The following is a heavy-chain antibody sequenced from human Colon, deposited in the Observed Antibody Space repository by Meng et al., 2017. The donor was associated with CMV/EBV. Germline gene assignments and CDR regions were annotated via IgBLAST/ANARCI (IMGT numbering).Heavy chain of an antibody. CDR3: ARGKNYYDSSGYRKGLDY. V-gene: IGHV1-2*02. Sequence: QGQLVQSGAEVKKPGASVKLSCKASGYTFTDNYMHWVRQAPGQGLEWMGWINPNSGGTNYAQKFQGRVTMTRDTSISTAYMELSRLRSDDTAVYYCARGKNYYDSSGYRKGLDYWGQGTLVTVSS. CDR2: INPNSGGT. D-gene: IGHD3-22*01. J-gene: IGHJ4*02. CDR1: GYTFTDNY.